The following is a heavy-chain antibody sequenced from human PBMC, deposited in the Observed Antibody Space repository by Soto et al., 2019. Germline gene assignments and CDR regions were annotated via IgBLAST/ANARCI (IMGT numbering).Heavy chain of an antibody. J-gene: IGHJ6*02. CDR3: ARDTKYYDFWSGYYHYGMDV. Sequence: QVQLVQSGAEVKKPGSSVKVSCKASGGTFSSYAISWVRQAPGQGLEWMGGIIPIFGTANYAQKFKGRGTINAYESTSTVYMEMSSLRSEDTVVYYCARDTKYYDFWSGYYHYGMDVWGQGTTVTVSS. V-gene: IGHV1-69*01. CDR1: GGTFSSYA. D-gene: IGHD3-3*01. CDR2: IIPIFGTA.